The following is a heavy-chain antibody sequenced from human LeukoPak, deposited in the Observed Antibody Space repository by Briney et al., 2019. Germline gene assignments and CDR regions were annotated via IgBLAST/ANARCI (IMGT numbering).Heavy chain of an antibody. Sequence: PSETLSLTCTVSGGSISSGGYYWSWIRQHPGKGLEWIGYIYYSGSTYYNPSLKSRVTISVDTSKNQFSLKLSSVTAADTAVYYCARGSITIFEDVWGKGTTVTVSS. D-gene: IGHD3-3*01. CDR2: IYYSGST. CDR3: ARGSITIFEDV. CDR1: GGSISSGGYY. J-gene: IGHJ6*04. V-gene: IGHV4-31*03.